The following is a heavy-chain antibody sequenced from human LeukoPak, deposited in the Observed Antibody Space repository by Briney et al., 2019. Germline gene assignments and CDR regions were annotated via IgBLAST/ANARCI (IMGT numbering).Heavy chain of an antibody. Sequence: ASVKVSCKASGYTFTSYYMHWVRQAPGQGLEWMGIINPSGGSTSYAQKFQGRVTMTRDTSISTAYMELSRLRSDDTAMYYCARFLAPSDYVWGSYGYDYWVQGTLVTVSS. J-gene: IGHJ4*02. CDR2: INPSGGST. D-gene: IGHD3-16*01. CDR3: ARFLAPSDYVWGSYGYDY. CDR1: GYTFTSYY. V-gene: IGHV1-46*01.